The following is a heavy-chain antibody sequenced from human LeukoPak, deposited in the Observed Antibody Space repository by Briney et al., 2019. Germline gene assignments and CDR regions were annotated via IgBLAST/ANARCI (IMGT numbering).Heavy chain of an antibody. D-gene: IGHD5-18*01. CDR2: IIPIFGIA. CDR3: ARGDTAADY. CDR1: GGTFSSYA. V-gene: IGHV1-69*04. J-gene: IGHJ4*02. Sequence: ASVKVFCKASGGTFSSYAISWVRQAPGQGLEWMGRIIPIFGIANYAQKFQGRVTITADKSTSTAYMELSSLRSEDTAVYYCARGDTAADYWGQGTLVTVSS.